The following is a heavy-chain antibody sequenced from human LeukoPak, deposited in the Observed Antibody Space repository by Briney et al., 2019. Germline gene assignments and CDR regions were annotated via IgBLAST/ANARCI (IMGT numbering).Heavy chain of an antibody. CDR2: IYYSGST. CDR1: GGSISSSSYY. V-gene: IGHV4-39*07. Sequence: SETLSLTCTVSGGSISSSSYYWGWIRQPPGKGLEWIGSIYYSGSTYYNPSLKSRVTISVDTSKNQFSLKLSSVTAADTAVYYCARDLRSGYYHDSRQSSYYFDYWGQGTLVTVSS. CDR3: ARDLRSGYYHDSRQSSYYFDY. D-gene: IGHD3-22*01. J-gene: IGHJ4*02.